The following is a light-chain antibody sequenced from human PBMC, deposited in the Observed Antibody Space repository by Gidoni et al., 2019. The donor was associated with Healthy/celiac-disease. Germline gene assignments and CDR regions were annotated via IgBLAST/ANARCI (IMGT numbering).Light chain of an antibody. J-gene: IGKJ3*01. V-gene: IGKV3-11*01. CDR2: DAS. Sequence: EIVLTQSPATLSLSPGERATLSCRASQSVSSYLAWYQQKPGQAPRLLIYDASNRATGIPARFSGSGSGTDFTLTISSLEPEDFAVYYCQQRSNWPPLFTFXHXTKVDIK. CDR3: QQRSNWPPLFT. CDR1: QSVSSY.